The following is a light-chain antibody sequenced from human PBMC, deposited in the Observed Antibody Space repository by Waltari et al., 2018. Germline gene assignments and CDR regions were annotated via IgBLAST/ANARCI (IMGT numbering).Light chain of an antibody. J-gene: IGKJ1*01. Sequence: EIVLTQSPGTLSLFPGERATLSCRANQSVSRTLAWYQQKPGQAPRLLIYDASTRATGIPDRFSGSGFGTDFSLTISRLEPEDFAVYYCQKYGTLPATFGQGTTVEI. CDR1: QSVSRT. V-gene: IGKV3-20*01. CDR3: QKYGTLPAT. CDR2: DAS.